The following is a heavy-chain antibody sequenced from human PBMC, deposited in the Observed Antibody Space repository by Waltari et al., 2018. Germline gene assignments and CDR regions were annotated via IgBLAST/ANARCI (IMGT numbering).Heavy chain of an antibody. V-gene: IGHV3-30*03. Sequence: QVQLVESGGGVVQPGRSLRLSCAASEFTFSSSAMHWVRQAPGKGLEWVAVISYNERNIYYVDSVKGRFTISRDNSKKTLYLQMNSLRAEDTAVYYCARDYCDRTYCHGMDVWGRGTTVTVSS. CDR2: ISYNERNI. D-gene: IGHD3-22*01. CDR1: EFTFSSSA. CDR3: ARDYCDRTYCHGMDV. J-gene: IGHJ6*02.